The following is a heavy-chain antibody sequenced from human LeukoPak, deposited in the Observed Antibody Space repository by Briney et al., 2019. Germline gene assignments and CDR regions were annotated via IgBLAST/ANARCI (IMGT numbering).Heavy chain of an antibody. J-gene: IGHJ4*02. V-gene: IGHV4-4*02. Sequence: SETLSLTCAVSGGSISSSNWWSWVRQPPGKGLEWIGEIYHSGSTNYNPSLKSRVTISVDKSKNQFSLKLSSVTAADTAVYYCARGPSSGWYTPVDYWGQGTLVTVFS. CDR1: GGSISSSNW. CDR3: ARGPSSGWYTPVDY. CDR2: IYHSGST. D-gene: IGHD6-19*01.